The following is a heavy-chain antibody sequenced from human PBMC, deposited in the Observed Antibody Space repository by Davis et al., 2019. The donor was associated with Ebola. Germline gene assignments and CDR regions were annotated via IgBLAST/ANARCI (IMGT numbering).Heavy chain of an antibody. Sequence: MPSSPLSLTFTAPGCPFSSYYWRWIRQPPGKGLEWIGYIPYSGSTSYNPSLESRVTISVATSKNQFSLRLTSVAAADTTVYYCARYSSGWQFDYWGQGTLVTVSS. CDR1: GCPFSSYY. CDR2: IPYSGST. J-gene: IGHJ4*02. D-gene: IGHD6-19*01. CDR3: ARYSSGWQFDY. V-gene: IGHV4-59*01.